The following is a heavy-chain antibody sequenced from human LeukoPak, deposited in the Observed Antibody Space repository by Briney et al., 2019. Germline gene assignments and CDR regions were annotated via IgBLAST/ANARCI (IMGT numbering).Heavy chain of an antibody. Sequence: ASVKVSCKSSGYTFTGYYMHWVRQAPGPGLEWMGWINPNSGGTNYAQKFQGRVTMTRDTSISTAYMELSRLRSDDTAVYYCAREGSSWYGDAYYYYGMDVWGQGTTVTVSS. V-gene: IGHV1-2*02. D-gene: IGHD6-13*01. J-gene: IGHJ6*02. CDR1: GYTFTGYY. CDR2: INPNSGGT. CDR3: AREGSSWYGDAYYYYGMDV.